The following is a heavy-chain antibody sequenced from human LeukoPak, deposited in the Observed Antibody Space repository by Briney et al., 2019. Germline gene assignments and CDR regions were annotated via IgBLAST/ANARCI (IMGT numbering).Heavy chain of an antibody. CDR1: GFTFSSYS. D-gene: IGHD3-3*01. J-gene: IGHJ6*02. CDR2: ISSSSSYI. V-gene: IGHV3-21*01. CDR3: ARDIGVTGLKDFWSGYYRPYYYGMDV. Sequence: KSGGSLRLSCAASGFTFSSYSMNWVRQAPGKGLEWVSSISSSSSYIYYADSVKGRFTISRDNAKNSLYLQMNSLRAEDTAVYYCARDIGVTGLKDFWSGYYRPYYYGMDVWGQGTTVTVSS.